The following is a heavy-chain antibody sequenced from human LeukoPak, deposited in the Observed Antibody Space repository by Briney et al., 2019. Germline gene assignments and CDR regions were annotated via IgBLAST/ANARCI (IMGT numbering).Heavy chain of an antibody. V-gene: IGHV3-23*01. CDR3: AKEQRRLVLWSVGLFDC. J-gene: IGHJ4*02. CDR2: ISGSGGST. CDR1: RFTFSSYA. D-gene: IGHD3-10*02. Sequence: GGSLRLSCAASRFTFSSYAMSWVRQAPGKGLEWVSAISGSGGSTYYADSVKGRFTISRDNSKNTLYLQMNSLRAGDTAVYYCAKEQRRLVLWSVGLFDCWGQGTLGTVSS.